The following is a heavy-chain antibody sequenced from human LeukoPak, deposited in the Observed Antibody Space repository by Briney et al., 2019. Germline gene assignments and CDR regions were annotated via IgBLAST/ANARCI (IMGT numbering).Heavy chain of an antibody. CDR1: GNSFTSYY. Sequence: GAPVKPSCKASGNSFTSYYIHWVRQSPGQGLEWMGIINTSSGSTSYPQKFQGRVTMTRDASTSTVYMELSSLRSEDTAVFYCVSYSFDKGGQATLATVSS. J-gene: IGHJ4*02. V-gene: IGHV1-46*01. D-gene: IGHD2-21*01. CDR3: VSYSFDK. CDR2: INTSSGST.